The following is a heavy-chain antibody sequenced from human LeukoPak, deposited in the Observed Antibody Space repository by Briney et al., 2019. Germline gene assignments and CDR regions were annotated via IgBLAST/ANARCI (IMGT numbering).Heavy chain of an antibody. CDR2: INSDGTTI. CDR1: GFTFSTSW. J-gene: IGHJ4*02. D-gene: IGHD2/OR15-2a*01. CDR3: ARAGYYRFDY. V-gene: IGHV3-74*01. Sequence: PGGSLRLSCAASGFTFSTSWMHWVRQAPGKGRMWVSRINSDGTTIDYADSVKGRFTISRDNAKNTLYLQMNSLRDEDTAVYYCARAGYYRFDYWGQGTLVTVSS.